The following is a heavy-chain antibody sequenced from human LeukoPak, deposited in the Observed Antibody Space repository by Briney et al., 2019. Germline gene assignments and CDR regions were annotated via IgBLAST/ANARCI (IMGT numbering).Heavy chain of an antibody. CDR3: ARDSGSGSYDDY. CDR1: GFTLINHW. CDR2: ISTDGSST. Sequence: GGSLRLSCAASGFTLINHWMHWVRQAPGKGLVWVSRISTDGSSTHYADSVKGRFTISRDGAKNTLYLQMNSLRAEDTAVYYCARDSGSGSYDDYWGQGTLVTVSS. D-gene: IGHD3-10*01. V-gene: IGHV3-74*01. J-gene: IGHJ4*02.